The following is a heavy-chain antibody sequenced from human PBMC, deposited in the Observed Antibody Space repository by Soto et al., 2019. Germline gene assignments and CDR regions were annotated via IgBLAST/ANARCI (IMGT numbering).Heavy chain of an antibody. CDR3: ARAPLWFGELFQPVDY. CDR2: INAGNGNT. V-gene: IGHV1-3*01. CDR1: GYTFTSYA. D-gene: IGHD3-10*01. J-gene: IGHJ4*02. Sequence: GASVKVSCKASGYTFTSYAMHWVRQAPGQRLEWMGWINAGNGNTKYSQKFQGRVTITRDTSASTAYMELSSLRSEDTAVYYCARAPLWFGELFQPVDYWGQGTLVTVSS.